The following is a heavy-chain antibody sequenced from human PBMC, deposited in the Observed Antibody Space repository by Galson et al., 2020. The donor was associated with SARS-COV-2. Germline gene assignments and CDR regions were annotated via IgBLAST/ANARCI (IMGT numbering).Heavy chain of an antibody. V-gene: IGHV4-34*01. J-gene: IGHJ3*02. Sequence: SQASETLSLTCAVYGGSFSGYYWSWIRQPPGKGLEWIGEINHSGSTNYNPSLKSRVTISVDTSKNQFSLKLSSVTAADTAVYYCARSLSGGSPTPDYDYVWGSYRTDAFDIWGQGTMVTVSS. CDR2: INHSGST. D-gene: IGHD3-16*02. CDR1: GGSFSGYY. CDR3: ARSLSGGSPTPDYDYVWGSYRTDAFDI.